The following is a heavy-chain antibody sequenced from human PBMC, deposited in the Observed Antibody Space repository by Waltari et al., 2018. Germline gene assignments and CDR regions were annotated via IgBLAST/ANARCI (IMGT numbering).Heavy chain of an antibody. CDR1: GGSISSGTFY. V-gene: IGHV4-61*09. CDR3: ARDRGGYRYGRTFDY. J-gene: IGHJ4*02. D-gene: IGHD5-18*01. Sequence: QVQLQESGPGLVKPSQTLSLTCTVSGGSISSGTFYWSWIRQPAGRGLEWVGYIYTSGGPNYKPALKSRVTISVDTSKNQFSLKLNSVTAADTAVYYCARDRGGYRYGRTFDYWGQGTLVTVSS. CDR2: IYTSGGP.